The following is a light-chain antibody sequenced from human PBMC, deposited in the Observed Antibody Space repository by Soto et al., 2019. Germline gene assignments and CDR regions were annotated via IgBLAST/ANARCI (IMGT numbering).Light chain of an antibody. CDR3: QQYNGYYRVT. Sequence: DIQMTQSPSTLSASIGDRVTITGRASQNINNWLAWYQQKPGKAPKVLIYKVSSLESGVPSRFSGSGSGTEFTLTISSLQTDDFATYYCQQYNGYYRVTFGGGTTVEIK. J-gene: IGKJ4*01. CDR2: KVS. CDR1: QNINNW. V-gene: IGKV1-5*03.